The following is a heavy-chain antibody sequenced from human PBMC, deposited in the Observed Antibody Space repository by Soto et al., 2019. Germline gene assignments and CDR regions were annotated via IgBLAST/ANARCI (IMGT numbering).Heavy chain of an antibody. V-gene: IGHV3-74*01. D-gene: IGHD1-26*01. CDR2: INSDGSST. J-gene: IGHJ4*02. CDR3: ASDPHYYHLLYFAH. Sequence: GRSPGLACAASGFTFSSYWMHWVRQAPGKRLVWVSRINSDGSSTSYADSVKGRFTISRDNAKNTLYLQMNSLRAEDTAVYYCASDPHYYHLLYFAHWGPSTL. CDR1: GFTFSSYW.